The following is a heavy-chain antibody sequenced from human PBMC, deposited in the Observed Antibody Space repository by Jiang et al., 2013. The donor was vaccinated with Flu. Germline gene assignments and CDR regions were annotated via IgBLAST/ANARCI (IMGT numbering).Heavy chain of an antibody. V-gene: IGHV5-51*01. CDR1: GYSFTTYF. Sequence: AEVKKPGESLKISCKGSGYSFTTYFIAWVRQMPGKGLEWMGIIYPGDSDARYSPSFQGQVIISADKSTSTAYLQWSSLKASDTAVYYCARGLGTGRNPYLGYWGQGTLVTVSS. D-gene: IGHD1-26*01. CDR3: ARGLGTGRNPYLGY. CDR2: IYPGDSDA. J-gene: IGHJ4*02.